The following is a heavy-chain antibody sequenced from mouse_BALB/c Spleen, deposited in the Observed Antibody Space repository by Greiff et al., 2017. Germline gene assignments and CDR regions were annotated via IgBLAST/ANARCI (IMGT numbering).Heavy chain of an antibody. V-gene: IGHV5-6-5*01. CDR2: ISSGGST. CDR1: GFTFSSYA. CDR3: AREAYYGNPYWYFDV. D-gene: IGHD2-10*01. J-gene: IGHJ1*01. Sequence: EVQRVESGGGLVKPGGSLKLSCAASGFTFSSYAMSWVRQTPEKRLEWVASISSGGSTYYPDSVKGRFTISRDNARNILYLQMSSLRSEDTAMYYCAREAYYGNPYWYFDVWGAGTTVTVSS.